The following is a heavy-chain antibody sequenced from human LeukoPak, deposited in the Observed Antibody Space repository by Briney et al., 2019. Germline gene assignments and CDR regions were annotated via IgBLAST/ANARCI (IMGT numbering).Heavy chain of an antibody. V-gene: IGHV3-23*01. CDR2: SSSIGGRT. CDR3: ARRSGWFDY. D-gene: IGHD6-19*01. CDR1: GFTFSSHG. J-gene: IGHJ4*02. Sequence: GGSLRLSCAASGFTFSSHGMNWVRQAPGKGLEWVSGSSSIGGRTYYADSVKGRFTISRDNAKNSLYLQMNSLRAEDTAVYYCARRSGWFDYWGQGTLVTVSS.